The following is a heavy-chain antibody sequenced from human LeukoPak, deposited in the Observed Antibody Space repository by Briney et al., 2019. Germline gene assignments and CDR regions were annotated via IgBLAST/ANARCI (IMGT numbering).Heavy chain of an antibody. Sequence: PSQTLSLTCTVSDGSTSSGSYYWSWIRPPAGKGLEWLGLTCIGGITNYNPSLQSRVPISLDTSKRHFSRKLSSVTAADTAVYCCAREPQRERIGTVCWGQGTLVTVSS. D-gene: IGHD3/OR15-3a*01. V-gene: IGHV4-61*02. J-gene: IGHJ4*02. CDR2: TCIGGIT. CDR1: DGSTSSGSYY. CDR3: AREPQRERIGTVC.